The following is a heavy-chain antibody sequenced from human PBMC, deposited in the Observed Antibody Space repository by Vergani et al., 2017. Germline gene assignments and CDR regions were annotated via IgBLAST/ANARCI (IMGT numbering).Heavy chain of an antibody. V-gene: IGHV1-69-2*01. CDR3: ATPQTVTTGGMEV. Sequence: EVQLVQSGAEVKKPGATLKISCKVSGYTFTDHYMHWVKQAPGKGLEWMGLVDPEDGEKIYAEKFKGRVNIAADTSTDTAHLELSSLRSGDTAVYYCATPQTVTTGGMEVWGGESTVVVSS. CDR1: GYTFTDHY. D-gene: IGHD4-17*01. J-gene: IGHJ6*01. CDR2: VDPEDGEK.